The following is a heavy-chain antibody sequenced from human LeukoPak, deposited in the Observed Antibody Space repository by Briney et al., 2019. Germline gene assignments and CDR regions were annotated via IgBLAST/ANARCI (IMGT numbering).Heavy chain of an antibody. Sequence: SVKVSCKASGYTFTGYYMHWVRQAPGQGLEWMGGIIPIFGTANYAQKFQGRVTITADESTSTAYMELSSLRSEDTAVYYCARAGPVEIIPRKKVSYCSGGSCYPRPSYYYYYMDVWGKGTTVTISS. CDR1: GYTFTGYY. J-gene: IGHJ6*03. V-gene: IGHV1-69*13. CDR2: IIPIFGTA. CDR3: ARAGPVEIIPRKKVSYCSGGSCYPRPSYYYYYMDV. D-gene: IGHD2-15*01.